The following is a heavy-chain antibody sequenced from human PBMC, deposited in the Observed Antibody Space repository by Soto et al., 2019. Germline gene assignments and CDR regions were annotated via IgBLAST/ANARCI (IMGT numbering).Heavy chain of an antibody. J-gene: IGHJ6*03. CDR2: FYYSELT. CDR3: ARGNTHGYYFMDI. V-gene: IGHV4-59*08. Sequence: QVQLQESGPGLVKPSETLSLTCAVSGASMNTYYLSWIRQPPGKGLAWIGYFYYSELTNYNPSVNSRVTISLDTSTNQFFLKLSSVTSADTAVYFCARGNTHGYYFMDIWGRGTTVTLAS. D-gene: IGHD3-22*01. CDR1: GASMNTYY.